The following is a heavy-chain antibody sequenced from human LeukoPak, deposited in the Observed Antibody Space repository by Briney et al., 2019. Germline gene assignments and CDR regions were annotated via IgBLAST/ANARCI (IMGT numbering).Heavy chain of an antibody. CDR1: GYSFITYR. D-gene: IGHD4-23*01. Sequence: RGESLKISCKGSGYSFITYRIGWVRQMPGKGLEWMGIIHPGDSDTRYSPSFQGQVTISADKSISTAYLQWSSLKASDTAIYYCATTNGGNRYYFDYWGQGTLVTVSS. V-gene: IGHV5-51*01. CDR3: ATTNGGNRYYFDY. J-gene: IGHJ4*02. CDR2: IHPGDSDT.